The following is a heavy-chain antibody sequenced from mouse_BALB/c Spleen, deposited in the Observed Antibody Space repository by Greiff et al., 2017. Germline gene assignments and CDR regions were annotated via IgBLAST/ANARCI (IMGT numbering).Heavy chain of an antibody. D-gene: IGHD1-1*01. J-gene: IGHJ4*01. CDR2: IYPGSGNT. CDR1: GYTFPDYY. V-gene: IGHV1-84*02. Sequence: SGPALVKPGASVQISCKASGYTFPDYYINWVKQKPGQGLEWIGWIYPGSGNTKYNEKFKGKATLTVDTSSSTAYMQLSSLTSEDTAVYFCATTVGAMDYWGQGTSVTVSS. CDR3: ATTVGAMDY.